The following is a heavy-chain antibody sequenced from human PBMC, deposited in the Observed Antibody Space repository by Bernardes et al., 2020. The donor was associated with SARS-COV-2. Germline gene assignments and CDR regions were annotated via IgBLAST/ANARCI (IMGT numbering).Heavy chain of an antibody. Sequence: SETLSLTCTVSGGSISDFYLSWIRQPAGKGLEWIGRVYGSGSTRYNPSLASRVTISEDTSKNQFSLKLSSVTAADTAVYYCAREQGSGDFDYWGQGTLVTVSS. CDR3: AREQGSGDFDY. CDR2: VYGSGST. D-gene: IGHD2-15*01. CDR1: GGSISDFY. J-gene: IGHJ4*01. V-gene: IGHV4-4*07.